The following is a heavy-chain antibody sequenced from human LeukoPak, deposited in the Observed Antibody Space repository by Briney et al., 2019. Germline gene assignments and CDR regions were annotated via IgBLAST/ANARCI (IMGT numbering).Heavy chain of an antibody. D-gene: IGHD2-15*01. CDR2: IYSSGTT. Sequence: SETLSLTCTISGGSLSPYYWNWIRQPAGKGLEWIGRIYSSGTTNYNPSLRSRVSMSVDTSKNQFSLKLSSVTAADTAVYYCARGVDLYCSGGSCQNIDYWGQGTLVTVSS. CDR3: ARGVDLYCSGGSCQNIDY. J-gene: IGHJ4*02. V-gene: IGHV4-4*07. CDR1: GGSLSPYY.